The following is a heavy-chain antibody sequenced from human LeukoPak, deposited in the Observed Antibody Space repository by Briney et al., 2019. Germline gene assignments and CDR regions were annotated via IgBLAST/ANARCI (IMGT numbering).Heavy chain of an antibody. CDR1: GGSISSYY. Sequence: PSEILSLTCTVSGGSISSYYWSWIRQPAGKGLEWIGRIYTSGSTNYNPSLKSRVTMSVDTSKNQFSLKLSSVTAADTAVYYCAREPVAGPGGGFDYWGQGTLVTVSS. CDR3: AREPVAGPGGGFDY. CDR2: IYTSGST. D-gene: IGHD6-19*01. V-gene: IGHV4-4*07. J-gene: IGHJ4*02.